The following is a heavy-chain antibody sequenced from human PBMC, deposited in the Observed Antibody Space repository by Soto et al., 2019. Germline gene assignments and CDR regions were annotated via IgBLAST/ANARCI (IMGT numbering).Heavy chain of an antibody. V-gene: IGHV4-34*01. Sequence: QVQLQQWGAGLLKPSETLSLTCAVYGGSFSGYYWSWIRQPPGQGLEWIGEINHSGSTNYNPSLKSRVTISVDTSKNQFALKLSSVTAADTAVYYCARVAWGSYRYSWFDPWGQGTLVTVSS. J-gene: IGHJ5*02. CDR3: ARVAWGSYRYSWFDP. CDR1: GGSFSGYY. CDR2: INHSGST. D-gene: IGHD3-16*02.